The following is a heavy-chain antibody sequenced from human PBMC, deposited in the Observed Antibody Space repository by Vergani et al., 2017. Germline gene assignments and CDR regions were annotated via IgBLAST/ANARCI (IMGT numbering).Heavy chain of an antibody. J-gene: IGHJ4*02. CDR3: ARDRHSIGWSHSLSHFDY. CDR1: GYTFTNYY. D-gene: IGHD6-19*01. V-gene: IGHV1-69*01. Sequence: QVLLVQSGAEVKKPGASVRVSCKTSGYTFTNYYIHWVRQAPGQGLEWMGRIIPIFGTANYAQKFQGRVTITADESTSTAYMELSSLRSEDTAVYYCARDRHSIGWSHSLSHFDYWGQGTLVTVSS. CDR2: IIPIFGTA.